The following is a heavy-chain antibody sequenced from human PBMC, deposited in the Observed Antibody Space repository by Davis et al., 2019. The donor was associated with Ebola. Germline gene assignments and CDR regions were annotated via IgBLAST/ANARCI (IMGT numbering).Heavy chain of an antibody. CDR3: ASLTTRPGY. CDR1: GGSISSINW. CDR2: IYHSGRT. V-gene: IGHV4-4*02. J-gene: IGHJ4*02. Sequence: MPSETLSLTCTASGGSISSINWWSWVRQSPGKGLEWIGEIYHSGRTNYNPSLKSRVTISVDKSKNQFSLKLSSVTAADTAIYYCASLTTRPGYWGQGTLVTVSS. D-gene: IGHD4-11*01.